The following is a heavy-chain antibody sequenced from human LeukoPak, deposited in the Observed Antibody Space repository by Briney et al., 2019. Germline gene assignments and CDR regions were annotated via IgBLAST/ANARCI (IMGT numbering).Heavy chain of an antibody. Sequence: SGGSLRLSCAASGFTFSSYGMSWVRQAPGKGLEWVAVISYDGSNKYYADSVKGRFTISRDNSKNTLYLQMNSLRAEDTAVYYCARGGRYNWNDAYDYWGQGTLVTVSS. CDR2: ISYDGSNK. V-gene: IGHV3-30*03. D-gene: IGHD1-20*01. CDR3: ARGGRYNWNDAYDY. CDR1: GFTFSSYG. J-gene: IGHJ4*02.